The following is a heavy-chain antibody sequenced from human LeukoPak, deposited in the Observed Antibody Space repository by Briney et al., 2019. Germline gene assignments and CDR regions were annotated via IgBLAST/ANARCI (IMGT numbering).Heavy chain of an antibody. V-gene: IGHV4-30-4*08. CDR3: ARAEVAATGGYYYYYYLDV. Sequence: PSETLSLTCTVSGGSISSGDYYWSWIRQPPGKGLEWIGYIYYSGGTYYNPSLKSRVTISVDTSKNQFYLKLSSVTAADTAVYYCARAEVAATGGYYYYYYLDVWGKGTTVTVSS. CDR1: GGSISSGDYY. CDR2: IYYSGGT. D-gene: IGHD5-24*01. J-gene: IGHJ6*03.